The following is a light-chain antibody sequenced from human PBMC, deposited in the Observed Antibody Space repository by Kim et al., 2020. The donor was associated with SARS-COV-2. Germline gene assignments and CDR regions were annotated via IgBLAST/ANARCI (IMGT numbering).Light chain of an antibody. CDR2: GAS. J-gene: IGKJ1*01. CDR3: QQYSASRT. CDR1: QNINNNY. V-gene: IGKV3-20*01. Sequence: LSPGERATLSCRASQNINNNYLAWYQHKPGQAPRLLIYGASSRATGIPDRFSGSGSGTDFTLTITRLGPEDFAVYYCQQYSASRTFGQGTKVDIK.